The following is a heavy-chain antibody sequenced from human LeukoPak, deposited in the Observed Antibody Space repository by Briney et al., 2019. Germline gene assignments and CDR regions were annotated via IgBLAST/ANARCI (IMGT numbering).Heavy chain of an antibody. J-gene: IGHJ4*02. D-gene: IGHD1-26*01. Sequence: GGSLRLSCAASGFTFDDFAMHWVRQAPGKGLEWVSLIHVNGGTSYADCVKGRFTISRDNSKNSLYLQMNSLRTEDTAFYYCAKDSSYWSPGDSWGQRTLVTVSS. CDR1: GFTFDDFA. CDR2: IHVNGGTS. CDR3: AKDSSYWSPGDS. V-gene: IGHV3-43*02.